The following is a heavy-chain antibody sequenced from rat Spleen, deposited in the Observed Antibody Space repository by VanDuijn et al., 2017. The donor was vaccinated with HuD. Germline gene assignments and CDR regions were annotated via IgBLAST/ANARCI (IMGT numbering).Heavy chain of an antibody. J-gene: IGHJ1*01. V-gene: IGHV5-27*01. CDR2: ISPSGGST. CDR3: ATVVGDSYWYFDF. Sequence: EVQLVESGGGLVQPGRSLKLSCAASGFTFSNYYMAWVRQAPTKGLEWVASISPSGGSTYYPDSVKGRFTISRDNAKSTQYLQMDSLRSEDTATYYCATVVGDSYWYFDFWGPGTMVTVSS. D-gene: IGHD4-2*01. CDR1: GFTFSNYY.